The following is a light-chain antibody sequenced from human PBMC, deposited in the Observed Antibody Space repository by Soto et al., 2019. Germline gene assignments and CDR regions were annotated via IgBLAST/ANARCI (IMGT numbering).Light chain of an antibody. Sequence: QSVLIQPPSASGTPGQRVTISCSGGSSNIGRSTVNWYQQLPGTAPKLLICRDNQRPSGVPDRFSGSRSGTSASLVIGGLQSEDEADYYCVSWDDSLNAALIGGGTQLTVL. V-gene: IGLV1-44*01. CDR3: VSWDDSLNAAL. CDR1: SSNIGRST. CDR2: RDN. J-gene: IGLJ2*01.